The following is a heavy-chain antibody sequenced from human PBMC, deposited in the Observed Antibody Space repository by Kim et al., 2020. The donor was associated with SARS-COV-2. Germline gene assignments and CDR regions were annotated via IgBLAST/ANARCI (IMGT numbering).Heavy chain of an antibody. CDR3: ARGLVTLQLWSELGWGYYYDSSGYYFDY. Sequence: SETLSLTCAVYGGSFSGYYWSWIRQPPGKGLEWIGEINHSGSTNYNPSLKSRVTISVDTSKNQFSLKLSSVTAADTAVYYCARGLVTLQLWSELGWGYYYDSSGYYFDYWGQGTLVTVSS. D-gene: IGHD3-22*01. J-gene: IGHJ4*02. CDR1: GGSFSGYY. V-gene: IGHV4-34*01. CDR2: INHSGST.